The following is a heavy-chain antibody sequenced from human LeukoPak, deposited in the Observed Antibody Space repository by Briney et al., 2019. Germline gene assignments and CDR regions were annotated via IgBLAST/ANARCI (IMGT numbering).Heavy chain of an antibody. CDR3: ARWAAAVPFDP. D-gene: IGHD6-13*01. CDR2: ISSSGSTI. CDR1: GLTFSDYY. V-gene: IGHV3-11*01. Sequence: GGSLRLSCAASGLTFSDYYMSWIRQAPGKGLEWVSYISSSGSTIYYADSVKGRFTISRDNAKNSLYLQMNSLRAEDTAVYYCARWAAAVPFDPWGQGTLVTVSS. J-gene: IGHJ5*02.